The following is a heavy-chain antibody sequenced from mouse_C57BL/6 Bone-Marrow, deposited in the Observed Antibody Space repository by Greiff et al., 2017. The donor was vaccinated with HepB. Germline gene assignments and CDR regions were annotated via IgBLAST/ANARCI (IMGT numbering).Heavy chain of an antibody. D-gene: IGHD4-1*01. CDR3: AREAYWDVYFDY. CDR2: IDPNSGGT. Sequence: QVQLKQPGAELVKPGASVKLSCKASGYTFTSYWMHWVKQRPGRGLEWIGRIDPNSGGTKYNEKFKSKATLTVDKPSSTAYMQLSSLTSEDSAVYYCAREAYWDVYFDYWGQGTTLTVSS. V-gene: IGHV1-72*01. CDR1: GYTFTSYW. J-gene: IGHJ2*01.